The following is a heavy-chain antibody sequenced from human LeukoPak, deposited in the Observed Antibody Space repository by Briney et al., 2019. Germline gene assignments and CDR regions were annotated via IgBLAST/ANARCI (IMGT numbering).Heavy chain of an antibody. CDR3: SRGSGWLSVY. Sequence: GGSLRLSCTASGFTFGDYLMSWFRQAPGKGLEWIGFISGGATEYAASVKGRFTISRDDSTSIAYLQMNSLTTEDTAVYYCSRGSGWLSVYWGQGTLVTVSS. CDR1: GFTFGDYL. J-gene: IGHJ4*02. D-gene: IGHD6-19*01. CDR2: ISGGAT. V-gene: IGHV3-49*03.